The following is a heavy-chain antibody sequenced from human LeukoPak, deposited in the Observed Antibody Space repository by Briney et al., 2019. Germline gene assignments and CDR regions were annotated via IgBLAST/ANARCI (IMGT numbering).Heavy chain of an antibody. CDR1: GGTFSSYT. Sequence: SVKGSCKASGGTFSSYTISWVRQAPGQGLEWMGGIIPIFATANYAQKFQGRVTITADESTTTAYMELSSLRSEDTAVYYCASEVRGYSGYDPSPYYYGMDVWGQGTTVTVSS. J-gene: IGHJ6*02. CDR2: IIPIFATA. CDR3: ASEVRGYSGYDPSPYYYGMDV. D-gene: IGHD5-12*01. V-gene: IGHV1-69*13.